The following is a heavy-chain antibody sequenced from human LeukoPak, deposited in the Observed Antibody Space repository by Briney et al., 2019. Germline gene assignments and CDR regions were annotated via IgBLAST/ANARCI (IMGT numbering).Heavy chain of an antibody. CDR1: GFSFSTYW. J-gene: IGHJ4*02. V-gene: IGHV3-7*01. D-gene: IGHD3-22*01. Sequence: GGSLRLSCAASGFSFSTYWMTWVRQAPGKGLEWVANIKQDGSEQYYVDSVKGRFTISRDNAKNSLYLQMNSLRAEDTAEYYCARQSPVRDHYFDSSGPLDYWGQGTLVTVS. CDR3: ARQSPVRDHYFDSSGPLDY. CDR2: IKQDGSEQ.